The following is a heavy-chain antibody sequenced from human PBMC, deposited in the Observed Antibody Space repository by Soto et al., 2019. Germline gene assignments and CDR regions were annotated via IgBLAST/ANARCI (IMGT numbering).Heavy chain of an antibody. CDR1: GYSFTSYW. V-gene: IGHV5-10-1*01. CDR3: ARRGAAAGSESYYYYGMDV. CDR2: IDPSASYT. Sequence: GESLKISCKGSGYSFTSYWISWVRQMPGKGLEWMGRIDPSASYTNYSPSFQGHVTISADKSISTAYLQWSSLKASDTAMYYCARRGAAAGSESYYYYGMDVWGQGTTVTVSS. J-gene: IGHJ6*02. D-gene: IGHD6-13*01.